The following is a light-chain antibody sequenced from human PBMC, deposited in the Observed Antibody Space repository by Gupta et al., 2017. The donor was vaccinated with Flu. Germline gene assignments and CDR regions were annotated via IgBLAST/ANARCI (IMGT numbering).Light chain of an antibody. J-gene: IGKJ4*01. V-gene: IGKV4-1*01. CDR2: WAT. CDR1: QSGRDDSNEKDY. CDR3: QLGADDPFT. Sequence: SRGGRATINCKSSQSGRDDSNEKDYLSWYPRKAGQPPKLLISWATTRGSGVPDRFSDSESGTDFTLSIASRQGEDVAVYCCQLGADDPFTFGGATKVEIK.